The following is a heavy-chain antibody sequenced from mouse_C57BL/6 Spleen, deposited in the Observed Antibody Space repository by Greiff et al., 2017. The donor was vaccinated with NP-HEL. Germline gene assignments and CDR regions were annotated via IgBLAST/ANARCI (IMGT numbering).Heavy chain of an antibody. J-gene: IGHJ2*01. CDR3: TAELGGDY. CDR2: LDPEDGGT. Sequence: EVMLVESGAELVRPGASVKLSCTASGFHIKDYYMHWVKQRPEQGLEWVGRLDPEDGGTEYAPKYQGKATMTADTSSNTAYLQRSSLTAEDTAVYYCTAELGGDYWGQGTTLTVSS. D-gene: IGHD4-1*01. V-gene: IGHV14-1*01. CDR1: GFHIKDYY.